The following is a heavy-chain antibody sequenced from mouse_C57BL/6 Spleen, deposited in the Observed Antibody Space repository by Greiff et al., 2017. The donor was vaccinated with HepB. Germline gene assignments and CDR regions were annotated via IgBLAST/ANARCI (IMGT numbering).Heavy chain of an antibody. CDR1: GFTFSSYA. CDR3: TRGYGSSYFYYFDY. CDR2: ISSGGDYI. D-gene: IGHD1-1*01. J-gene: IGHJ2*01. V-gene: IGHV5-9-1*02. Sequence: EVMLVESGEGLVKPGGSLKLSCAASGFTFSSYAMSWVRQTPEKRLAWVAYISSGGDYIYYADTVKGRFTISRDNARNTLYLQMSSLKSEDTAMYYCTRGYGSSYFYYFDYWGQGTTLTVSS.